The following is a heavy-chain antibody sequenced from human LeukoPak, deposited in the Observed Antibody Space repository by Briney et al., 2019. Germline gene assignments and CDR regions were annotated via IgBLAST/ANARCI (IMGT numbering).Heavy chain of an antibody. CDR1: GITFSSYP. Sequence: GGSLRLSCAASGITFSSYPMHWVRQAPGKGLEWVSSISSSSSYIYYADSVKGRFTISRDNAKNSLYLQMNSLRAEDTAVYYCAGVYNWNLYDWFDPWGQGTLVTVSS. J-gene: IGHJ5*02. CDR3: AGVYNWNLYDWFDP. V-gene: IGHV3-21*01. CDR2: ISSSSSYI. D-gene: IGHD1-7*01.